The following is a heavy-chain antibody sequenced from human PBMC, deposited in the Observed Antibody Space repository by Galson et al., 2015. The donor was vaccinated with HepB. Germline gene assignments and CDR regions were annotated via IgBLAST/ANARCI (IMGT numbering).Heavy chain of an antibody. CDR2: INAGNGNT. J-gene: IGHJ5*02. CDR3: ARTRVVPAAKGLISWFDP. CDR1: GYTFTSYA. D-gene: IGHD2-2*01. Sequence: SVKVSCKASGYTFTSYAMHWVRQAPGQRLEWMGWINAGNGNTKYSQKFQGRVTITRDTSASTAYMELSSLRSEDTAVYYCARTRVVPAAKGLISWFDPWGQGTLVTVSS. V-gene: IGHV1-3*01.